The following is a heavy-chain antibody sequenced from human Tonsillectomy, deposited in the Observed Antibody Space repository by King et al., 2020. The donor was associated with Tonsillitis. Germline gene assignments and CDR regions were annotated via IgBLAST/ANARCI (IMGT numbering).Heavy chain of an antibody. Sequence: VQLVESGGGVVQPGGSLRLSCAASGFTFSSYGMHWVRQAPGKGLEWVAFIRYDGSNKYYADSVKGRFTISIDNSKNTLYLQMNSPRAEDTAVYYCAKYSYDGSGSYNPFDYWGQGTLVTVSS. J-gene: IGHJ4*02. CDR1: GFTFSSYG. D-gene: IGHD3-10*01. CDR2: IRYDGSNK. V-gene: IGHV3-30*02. CDR3: AKYSYDGSGSYNPFDY.